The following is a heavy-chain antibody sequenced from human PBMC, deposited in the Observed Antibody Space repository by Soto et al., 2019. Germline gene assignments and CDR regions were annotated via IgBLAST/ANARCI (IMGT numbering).Heavy chain of an antibody. CDR3: ARDLGSGYDPGDY. J-gene: IGHJ4*02. CDR2: IIPIIGTR. V-gene: IGHV1-69*12. Sequence: QVQLVQSGAEVKKPGSSVKVSCKASGGTFSIYAVSWVRQAPGQGLEWMGGIIPIIGTRNYAQRFQGRITITGDESTSTAYMELSSLKSDDTAVYYCARDLGSGYDPGDYWGQGTLVNVSS. CDR1: GGTFSIYA. D-gene: IGHD5-12*01.